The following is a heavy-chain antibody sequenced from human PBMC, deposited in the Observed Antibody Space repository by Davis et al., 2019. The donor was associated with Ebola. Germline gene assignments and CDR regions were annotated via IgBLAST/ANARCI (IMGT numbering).Heavy chain of an antibody. J-gene: IGHJ6*03. CDR3: TKGGAYCSSGACYGVSYMDV. CDR1: DASISGHY. D-gene: IGHD6-25*01. V-gene: IGHV4-34*01. CDR2: IRHTGTT. Sequence: PSETLSLTCTVSDASISGHYWNWFRQPPGKGLEWIGEIRHTGTTNYNPSLNSRVTISLDTSKNQFSLKLTSVTAADTAVYYCTKGGAYCSSGACYGVSYMDVWGKGTTVTVSS.